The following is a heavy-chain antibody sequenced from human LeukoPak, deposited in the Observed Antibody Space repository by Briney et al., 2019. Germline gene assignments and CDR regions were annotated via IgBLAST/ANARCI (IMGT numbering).Heavy chain of an antibody. CDR2: ISGDGGST. CDR1: GFTFDDYA. D-gene: IGHD6-19*01. J-gene: IGHJ6*02. Sequence: PGGSLRLSCAASGFTFDDYAMHWVRQAPGKGLGWVSLISGDGGSTYYADSVKGRFTISRDNSKNSLYLQMNSLRTEDTALYYCAKDLNRGGIPGWTELYYYYYYGMDVWGQGTTVTVSS. CDR3: AKDLNRGGIPGWTELYYYYYYGMDV. V-gene: IGHV3-43*02.